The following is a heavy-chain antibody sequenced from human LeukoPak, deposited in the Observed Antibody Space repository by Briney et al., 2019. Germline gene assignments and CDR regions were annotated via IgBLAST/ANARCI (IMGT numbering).Heavy chain of an antibody. D-gene: IGHD6-13*01. CDR1: GFTFSRYA. V-gene: IGHV3-23*01. CDR3: AKTPGEQQLYYYYGMDV. CDR2: ISGSGGST. Sequence: GSLRLSCAASGFTFSRYAMSWVRQAPGGGLEWVSAISGSGGSTYYADPVKGRFTISRDNSKNTLYLQMTSLRAEDTAVYYCAKTPGEQQLYYYYGMDVWGQGTTVTVSS. J-gene: IGHJ6*02.